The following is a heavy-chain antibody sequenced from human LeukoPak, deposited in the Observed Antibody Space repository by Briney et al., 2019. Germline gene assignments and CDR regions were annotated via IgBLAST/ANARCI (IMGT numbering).Heavy chain of an antibody. CDR3: ALYYDYVWGSYRVDY. CDR1: GGSISSSSYY. V-gene: IGHV4-39*07. D-gene: IGHD3-16*02. CDR2: IYYSGST. J-gene: IGHJ4*02. Sequence: SETLSLTCTVSGGSISSSSYYWGWIRQPPGKGLEWIGSIYYSGSTYYNPSLKSRVTISVDTSKNQFSLKLSSVTAADTAVYYCALYYDYVWGSYRVDYWGQGTLVTVSS.